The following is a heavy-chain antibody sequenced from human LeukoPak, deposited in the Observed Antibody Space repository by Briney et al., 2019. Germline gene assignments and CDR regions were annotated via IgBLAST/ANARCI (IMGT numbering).Heavy chain of an antibody. Sequence: SETLSLTCTVSGCSISSYYWSWIRQSPGKGLEWIGHIYDSGSTNYNPSLKSRVTISVDKSKNQFSLKLSSVTAADTAVYYCARGLGDYYYDSSGDDAFDIWGQGTMVTVSS. CDR3: ARGLGDYYYDSSGDDAFDI. CDR2: IYDSGST. D-gene: IGHD3-22*01. CDR1: GCSISSYY. J-gene: IGHJ3*02. V-gene: IGHV4-59*12.